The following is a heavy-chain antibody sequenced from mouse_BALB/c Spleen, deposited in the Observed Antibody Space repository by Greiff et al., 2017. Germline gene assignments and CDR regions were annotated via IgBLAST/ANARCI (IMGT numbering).Heavy chain of an antibody. CDR3: AREYGNSFAY. D-gene: IGHD2-10*02. Sequence: QVQLKQSGAELVRPGVSVKISCKGSGYTFTDYAMHWVKQSHAKSLEWIGVISTYYGDASYNQKFKGKATMTVDKSSSTAYMELARLTSEDSAIYYCAREYGNSFAYWGQGTLVTVSA. CDR2: ISTYYGDA. V-gene: IGHV1S137*01. J-gene: IGHJ3*01. CDR1: GYTFTDYA.